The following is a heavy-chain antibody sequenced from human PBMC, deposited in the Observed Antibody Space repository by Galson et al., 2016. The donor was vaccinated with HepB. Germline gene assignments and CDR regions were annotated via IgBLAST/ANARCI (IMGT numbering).Heavy chain of an antibody. V-gene: IGHV3-15*01. D-gene: IGHD3-10*01. J-gene: IGHJ5*02. CDR3: TVGSSFYGSASMDP. CDR1: GFTFITFRNAW. CDR2: IYSKADGGTI. Sequence: SLRLSCAASGFTFITFRNAWMIWVRQAPGKGLEWVGRIYSKADGGTIDYAAPVKGRFIISRDDSQNTLYLQMNSLRTEDTAIYYCTVGSSFYGSASMDPWGQGTLVTVSS.